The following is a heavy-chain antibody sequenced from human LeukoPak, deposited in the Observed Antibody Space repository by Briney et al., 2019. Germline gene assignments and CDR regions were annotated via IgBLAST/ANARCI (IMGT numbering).Heavy chain of an antibody. CDR1: GGTFSSYA. J-gene: IGHJ6*03. Sequence: GSSVKVSCKASGGTFSSYAISWVRQAPGQGLEWMGGIIPIFGTANYAQKFQGRVTITADESTSTAYMELSSLRSEDTAVYYCASAPVGVVPAAIYYYYYYYMDVWGKGTTVTVS. CDR2: IIPIFGTA. V-gene: IGHV1-69*01. D-gene: IGHD2-2*01. CDR3: ASAPVGVVPAAIYYYYYYYMDV.